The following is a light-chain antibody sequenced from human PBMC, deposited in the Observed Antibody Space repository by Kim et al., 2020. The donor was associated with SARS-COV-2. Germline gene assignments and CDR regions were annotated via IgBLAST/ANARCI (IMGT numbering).Light chain of an antibody. CDR3: KSRDNSGNYWV. Sequence: ALGQTVRITCQGDSLRRFYASWYQQKPGQAPVLVIYGKNDRPSGIPDRFSGSNSGKTASLTITGARAEDEGDYYCKSRDNSGNYWVFGGGTQLTVL. V-gene: IGLV3-19*01. J-gene: IGLJ3*02. CDR2: GKN. CDR1: SLRRFY.